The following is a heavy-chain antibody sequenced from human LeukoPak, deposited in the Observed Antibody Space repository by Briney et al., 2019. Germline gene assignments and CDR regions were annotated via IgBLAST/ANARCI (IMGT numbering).Heavy chain of an antibody. CDR1: GFTFSSYA. CDR3: AKDGALYYYYYMDV. V-gene: IGHV3-23*01. Sequence: SGGSLRLSCAASGFTFSSYAMSWVRQAPGKGLEWVSAISGSGGSTYYADSVKGRFTISRDNSKNTLYLQMNSLRAEDTAVYYCAKDGALYYYYYMDVWGKGTTVIVSS. D-gene: IGHD3-16*01. J-gene: IGHJ6*03. CDR2: ISGSGGST.